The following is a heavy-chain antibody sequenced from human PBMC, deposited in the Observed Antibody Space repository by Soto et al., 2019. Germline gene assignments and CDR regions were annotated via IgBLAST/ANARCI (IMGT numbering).Heavy chain of an antibody. V-gene: IGHV1-46*03. CDR1: GYSFTSHY. CDR3: TRSYYGSGRPYYFDY. D-gene: IGHD3-10*01. Sequence: ASVKVSCKASGYSFTSHYMHWVRQAPRQGLEWMGIINPSGGSTSYAQKLQGRVTMTRDTSTSTVYMELSSLRSEDTAVYYCTRSYYGSGRPYYFDYWGQGTLVTVSS. J-gene: IGHJ4*02. CDR2: INPSGGST.